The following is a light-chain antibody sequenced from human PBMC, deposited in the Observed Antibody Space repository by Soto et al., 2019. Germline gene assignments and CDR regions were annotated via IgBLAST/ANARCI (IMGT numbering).Light chain of an antibody. CDR1: NIGGKS. J-gene: IGLJ1*01. Sequence: SYELTQPPSVSVAPGKTARITCGVNNIGGKSVHWYQQKPGQAPVLVVYFDSGRPSGIPERFSGSNSGNTATLTISSVEAGDEADYYCQVWDSSSDQGVFGSGTKLTVL. CDR3: QVWDSSSDQGV. V-gene: IGLV3-21*04. CDR2: FDS.